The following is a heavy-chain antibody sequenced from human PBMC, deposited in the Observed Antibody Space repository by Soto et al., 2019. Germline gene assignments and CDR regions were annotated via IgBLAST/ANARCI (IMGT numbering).Heavy chain of an antibody. V-gene: IGHV3-23*01. CDR1: GFSFSTYA. Sequence: EEQLLESGGGLVQPGGSLRLSCAASGFSFSTYAISWVRQAPGKGLEWVSTISGSGDRTYQADSVQVRFTISRDNSKNTLYLQMNSLRVEDTAVYYCAKTQPTPHDHFSHGLDVWGQGTTGAVSS. J-gene: IGHJ6*02. CDR2: ISGSGDRT. CDR3: AKTQPTPHDHFSHGLDV.